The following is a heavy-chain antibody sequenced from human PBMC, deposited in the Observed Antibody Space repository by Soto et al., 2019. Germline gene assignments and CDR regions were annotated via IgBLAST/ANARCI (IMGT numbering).Heavy chain of an antibody. J-gene: IGHJ6*03. Sequence: PSEPLSLTCTVFGGSISSYYCSWIRQPPGKGLEWIGYIYYSGSTNYNPSLKSRVTISVDTTKNQFSLKLSSVTAADTAVYYCARDQSADDYIWGSYRPDYYYYYYMDVWGKGTTVTVSS. CDR1: GGSISSYY. D-gene: IGHD3-16*02. CDR2: IYYSGST. CDR3: ARDQSADDYIWGSYRPDYYYYYYMDV. V-gene: IGHV4-59*01.